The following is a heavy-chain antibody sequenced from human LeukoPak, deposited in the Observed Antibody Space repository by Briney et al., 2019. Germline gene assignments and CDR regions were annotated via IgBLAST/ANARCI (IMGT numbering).Heavy chain of an antibody. CDR2: IYYSGST. CDR1: GGSISSSSYY. CDR3: ARGHPDVYGMDV. J-gene: IGHJ6*02. V-gene: IGHV4-39*07. Sequence: SETLSLTCTVSGGSISSSSYYWGWIRQPPGKGLEWIGSIYYSGSTNYNPSLKSRVTISVDTSKNQFSLKLSSVTAADTAVYYCARGHPDVYGMDVWGQGTTVTVSS.